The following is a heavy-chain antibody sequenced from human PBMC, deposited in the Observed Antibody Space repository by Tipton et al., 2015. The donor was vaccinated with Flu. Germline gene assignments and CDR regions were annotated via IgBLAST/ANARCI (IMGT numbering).Heavy chain of an antibody. Sequence: TLSLTCTVSGDSMRRDYFWGWIRQAPGKGLEWIASIHHSGSSYYNPSLKNRVTILLDKSNNQFSLKLRSVTAADMAVYYCARRDYSNYVSDPKNWFDPWGQGTLVTVSS. J-gene: IGHJ5*02. V-gene: IGHV4-38-2*02. D-gene: IGHD4-11*01. CDR3: ARRDYSNYVSDPKNWFDP. CDR1: GDSMRRDYF. CDR2: IHHSGSS.